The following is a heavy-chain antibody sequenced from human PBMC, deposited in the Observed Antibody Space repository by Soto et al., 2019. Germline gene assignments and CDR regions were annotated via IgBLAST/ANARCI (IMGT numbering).Heavy chain of an antibody. Sequence: EVQLLESGGGLVQPGGSLRLSCGASGFTFSNYGMSWVRQAPGKGLEWVSSITASSGSTYYPDSVKGRFTISRDSSQNTLYLQMNSLRVDYTAIYFCAKNQWELLHWGQGTLVTVSS. J-gene: IGHJ4*02. CDR1: GFTFSNYG. D-gene: IGHD1-26*01. CDR3: AKNQWELLH. V-gene: IGHV3-23*01. CDR2: ITASSGST.